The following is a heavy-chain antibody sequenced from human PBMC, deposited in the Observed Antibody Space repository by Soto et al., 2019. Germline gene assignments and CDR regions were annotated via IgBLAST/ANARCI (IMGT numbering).Heavy chain of an antibody. CDR1: EFTFSNYG. J-gene: IGHJ4*02. CDR3: AKDPAPISRSLPGY. V-gene: IGHV3-30*18. D-gene: IGHD6-13*01. CDR2: ISYDGSNK. Sequence: HPGGSLRLSCAASEFTFSNYGMHWVRQAPGKGLEWVAVISYDGSNKYYADSVKGRFTISRDNSKNTLYLQMDSLRADDTAVYYCAKDPAPISRSLPGYCGQGALVTVSS.